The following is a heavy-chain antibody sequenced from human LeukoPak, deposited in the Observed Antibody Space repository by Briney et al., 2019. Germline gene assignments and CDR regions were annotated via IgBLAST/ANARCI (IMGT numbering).Heavy chain of an antibody. CDR2: SSPSGITT. V-gene: IGHV3-48*03. D-gene: IGHD2-2*01. Sequence: GGSLRLSCAASGFTFSQFEMTWVRQAPGKGLEWISYSSPSGITTYYADSVRGRFTISRDNAKKSLYLQMSSLRTDDTAIYYCAREALSGVVVPAALDYWGQGTLVTVSS. CDR3: AREALSGVVVPAALDY. J-gene: IGHJ4*02. CDR1: GFTFSQFE.